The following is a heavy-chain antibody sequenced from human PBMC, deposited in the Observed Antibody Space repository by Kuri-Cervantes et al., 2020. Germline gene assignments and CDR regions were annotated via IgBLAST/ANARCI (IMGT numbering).Heavy chain of an antibody. CDR1: GYSFTSYW. CDR2: IYPGDSDT. CDR3: ARPGEIGSSNQFDY. D-gene: IGHD6-6*01. J-gene: IGHJ4*02. Sequence: KVSCKGSGYSFTSYWIGWVRQMPGKGLEWMGIIYPGDSDTRYSPYFQGQVTISADKSISTAYLQWSSLKTSDTAMYYCARPGEIGSSNQFDYWGQGTLVTVSS. V-gene: IGHV5-51*01.